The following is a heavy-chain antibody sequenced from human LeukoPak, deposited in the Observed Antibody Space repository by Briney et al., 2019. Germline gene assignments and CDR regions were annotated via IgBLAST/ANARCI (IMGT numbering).Heavy chain of an antibody. V-gene: IGHV3-13*03. J-gene: IGHJ6*04. CDR3: DV. CDR2: TGTAGDT. Sequence: PGGSLRLSCVACGFTLSNYDMHWVRQPTGKGLEWVSGTGTAGDTSYPGSVRGQFTISREYAKNSLYLQMKRLRAGDTAAYYMDVWGKGTTVTVSS. CDR1: GFTLSNYD.